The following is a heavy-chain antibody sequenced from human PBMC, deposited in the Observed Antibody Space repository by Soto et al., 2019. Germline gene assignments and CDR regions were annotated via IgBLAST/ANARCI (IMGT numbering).Heavy chain of an antibody. Sequence: QVQLVESGGGVVQPGKSLRLSCAASGIAFSGCGMFWVRQTPSKGLEWVAAISSDGSQKYYADSVKGRFTISSDNSKNTLYVQLNGLTTENTAVYYCAQNIVRGHWYFDLSGRGTLVIVSS. CDR1: GIAFSGCG. CDR2: ISSDGSQK. CDR3: AQNIVRGHWYFDL. D-gene: IGHD3-10*01. V-gene: IGHV3-30*18. J-gene: IGHJ2*01.